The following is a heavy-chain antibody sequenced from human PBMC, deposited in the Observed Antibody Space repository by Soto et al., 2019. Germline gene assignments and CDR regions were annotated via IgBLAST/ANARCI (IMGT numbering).Heavy chain of an antibody. Sequence: EVQLVQSGAEVKMPGESLKISCQGSGYSFSNYWIAWVRQMPGKGLECVGVIYPGDSDTRYSPSFQGQVTISADKSISTAYLHWSSLKASDTAMYYCARRLEGSGSLPYNWLDPWGQGTLVTVSS. V-gene: IGHV5-51*01. CDR2: IYPGDSDT. CDR3: ARRLEGSGSLPYNWLDP. D-gene: IGHD1-26*01. CDR1: GYSFSNYW. J-gene: IGHJ5*02.